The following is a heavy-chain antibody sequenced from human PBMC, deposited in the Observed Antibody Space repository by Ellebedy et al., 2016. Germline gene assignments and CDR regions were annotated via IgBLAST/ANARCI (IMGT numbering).Heavy chain of an antibody. CDR1: GFSVSSNY. CDR2: IYAGGST. V-gene: IGHV3-53*01. CDR3: VTDRSVGGSVTTPMIVFDY. Sequence: GESLKISCVVSGFSVSSNYLSWVRQAPGKGLEWVSVIYAGGSTFYADSVRARFAISRDNSKNTLYLKMTSLRADDTAIYYCVTDRSVGGSVTTPMIVFDYWGPGTLVTVSS. J-gene: IGHJ4*02. D-gene: IGHD4-17*01.